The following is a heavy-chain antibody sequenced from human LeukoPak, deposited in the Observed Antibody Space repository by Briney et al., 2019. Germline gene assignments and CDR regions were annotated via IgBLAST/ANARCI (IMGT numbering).Heavy chain of an antibody. V-gene: IGHV1-2*02. CDR3: ARNSEAMVRGVIIPYYFDY. D-gene: IGHD3-10*01. J-gene: IGHJ4*02. Sequence: GASVRVSCKASGYTFTGYYMHWVRQAPGHGLEWMGWINPNSGGTNYAQKFQGRVTMTRDTSISTAYMELSRLRSDDTAVYYCARNSEAMVRGVIIPYYFDYWGQGTLVTVPS. CDR2: INPNSGGT. CDR1: GYTFTGYY.